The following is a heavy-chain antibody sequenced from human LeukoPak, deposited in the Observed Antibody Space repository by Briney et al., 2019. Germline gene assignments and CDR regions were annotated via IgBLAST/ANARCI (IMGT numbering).Heavy chain of an antibody. J-gene: IGHJ4*02. CDR3: AKGNLDGPTDY. CDR1: GFTFSSYT. CDR2: ISGSGGST. V-gene: IGHV3-23*01. Sequence: GGSLRLSCAASGFTFSSYTMSWVRQTPGKGLEWVSAISGSGGSTYYADSVKGRFTISRDNSKNTLYLQMNSLRAEDTAVYYCAKGNLDGPTDYWGQGTLVTVSS. D-gene: IGHD5-24*01.